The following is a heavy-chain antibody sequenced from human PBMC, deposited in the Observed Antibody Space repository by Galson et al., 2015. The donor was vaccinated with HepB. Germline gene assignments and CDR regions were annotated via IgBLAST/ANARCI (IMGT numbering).Heavy chain of an antibody. CDR2: ISSSSSYI. CDR3: ARGPGLEFDY. D-gene: IGHD5/OR15-5a*01. CDR1: GFTFSDYS. J-gene: IGHJ4*02. Sequence: SLRLSCAASGFTFSDYSMNWVRQAPGKGLEWVSSISSSSSYIYYADSVKGRFTISRDNAKNSLYLQMSSLRAEDTAVYYCARGPGLEFDYWGQGSLVTVSP. V-gene: IGHV3-21*01.